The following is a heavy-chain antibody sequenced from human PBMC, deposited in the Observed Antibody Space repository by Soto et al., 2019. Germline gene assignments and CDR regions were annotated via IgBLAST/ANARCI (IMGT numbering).Heavy chain of an antibody. D-gene: IGHD1-26*01. V-gene: IGHV1-2*04. Sequence: QVQLVQSGAEVKEPGASVKVSCKTSGYTFTGYHIHWVRQAPGQGLEWMGWINTNTGDTNYAQKFQGWVTITRDTSINTAYVQLSRLTSDDPAVYYCARWVGASNWFDPWGQGTLVTVSS. CDR2: INTNTGDT. CDR3: ARWVGASNWFDP. CDR1: GYTFTGYH. J-gene: IGHJ5*02.